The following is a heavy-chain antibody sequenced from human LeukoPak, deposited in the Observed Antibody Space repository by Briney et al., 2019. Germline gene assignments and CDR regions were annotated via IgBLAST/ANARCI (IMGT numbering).Heavy chain of an antibody. D-gene: IGHD2-2*01. J-gene: IGHJ6*02. Sequence: GGSLRLSCAASGFTFSSYWMSWVRQAPGKGLEWVANIKQDASEKYYVDSVKGRFTISRDNAKSSVHLQMDSLRADDTAVYYCARGIVVVPAAFVHYYYYGMDVWGQGTTVTVSS. V-gene: IGHV3-7*01. CDR1: GFTFSSYW. CDR2: IKQDASEK. CDR3: ARGIVVVPAAFVHYYYYGMDV.